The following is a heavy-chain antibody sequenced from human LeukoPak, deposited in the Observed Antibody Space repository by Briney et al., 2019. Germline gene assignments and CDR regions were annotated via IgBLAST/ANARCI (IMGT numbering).Heavy chain of an antibody. CDR1: GGSISSSSYY. CDR2: IYYSGST. D-gene: IGHD6-13*01. V-gene: IGHV4-39*02. Sequence: PSETLSLTCTVSGGSISSSSYYWGWIRQPPGKGLEWIGSIYYSGSTYYNPSLKSRVTISVDTSKNQFSLKLSSVTAADTAVYYCARDSSSWYGFYWGQGTLVTVSS. CDR3: ARDSSSWYGFY. J-gene: IGHJ4*02.